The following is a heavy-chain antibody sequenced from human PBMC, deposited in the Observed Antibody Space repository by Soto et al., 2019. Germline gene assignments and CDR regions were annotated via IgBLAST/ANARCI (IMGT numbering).Heavy chain of an antibody. J-gene: IGHJ4*02. D-gene: IGHD3-3*01. V-gene: IGHV2-5*02. CDR1: GFSLRSGVG. CDR2: IYWDNDK. Sequence: QITLRESGPTQLKSTETLTLTCSFSGFSLRSGVGVGWIRQSSGKALEWLAFIYWDNDKFYSPSLKDRLTINKDTSKNQVVLSLTYANPVDTGTYYCARRRLGSGGWSNGDFDFWGPGTVVTVFS. CDR3: ARRRLGSGGWSNGDFDF.